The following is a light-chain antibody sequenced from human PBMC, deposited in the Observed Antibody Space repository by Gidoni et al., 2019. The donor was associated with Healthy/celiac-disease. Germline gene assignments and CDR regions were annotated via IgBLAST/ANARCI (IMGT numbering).Light chain of an antibody. V-gene: IGKV3-11*01. J-gene: IGKJ5*01. CDR3: QQRSNWPPLT. CDR1: QSVSSY. Sequence: EIVLPQSPATLSLSPGERATLSCSASQSVSSYFSWYQQKPGQHPRLLIYDASTRATGIPASFSGSGSGTAVTTTISSREPADVVVYYCQQRSNWPPLTFGQGTRLEIK. CDR2: DAS.